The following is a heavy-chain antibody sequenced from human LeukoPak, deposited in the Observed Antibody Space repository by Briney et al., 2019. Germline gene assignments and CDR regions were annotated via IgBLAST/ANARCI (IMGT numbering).Heavy chain of an antibody. CDR2: ISSSGSTI. CDR1: GFTFSDYY. J-gene: IGHJ3*02. V-gene: IGHV3-11*01. Sequence: GGSLRLSCAASGFTFSDYYMSWIRQAPGKGLEWVSYISSSGSTIYYADSVMGRFTISRDNAKNSLYLQMNSLRAEDTAVYYCAGGPDFWSGYYPLDIWGQGTMVTVSS. D-gene: IGHD3-3*01. CDR3: AGGPDFWSGYYPLDI.